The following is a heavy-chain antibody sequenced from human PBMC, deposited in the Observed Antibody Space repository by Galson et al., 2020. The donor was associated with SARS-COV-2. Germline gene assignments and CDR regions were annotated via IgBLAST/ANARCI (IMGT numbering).Heavy chain of an antibody. V-gene: IGHV5-10-1*01. CDR3: GRLAGYSYRRYNYYDMDV. CDR2: IDPSDSST. Sequence: HGESLKISCKVSGYTFTRNYISWVRQTPGKGLEWMGRIDPSDSSTNYNSSFQGHVTMSVDKSIDTAYLQWKNLQASDTAVYYCGRLAGYSYRRYNYYDMDVWGEGTAVTVSS. D-gene: IGHD5-18*01. CDR1: GYTFTRNY. J-gene: IGHJ6*03.